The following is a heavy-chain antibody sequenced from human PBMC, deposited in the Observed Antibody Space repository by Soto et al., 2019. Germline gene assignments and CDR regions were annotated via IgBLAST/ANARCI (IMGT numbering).Heavy chain of an antibody. Sequence: GGSLRLSCAASGFTFSSYGMHWVRQAPGKGLEWVAVISYDGSNKYYADSVKGRFTISRDNSKNTLYLQMNSLRAEDTAVYYCAKDGVVVVVAATYFDYWGQGTLVTVSS. CDR1: GFTFSSYG. CDR2: ISYDGSNK. CDR3: AKDGVVVVVAATYFDY. V-gene: IGHV3-30*18. D-gene: IGHD2-15*01. J-gene: IGHJ4*02.